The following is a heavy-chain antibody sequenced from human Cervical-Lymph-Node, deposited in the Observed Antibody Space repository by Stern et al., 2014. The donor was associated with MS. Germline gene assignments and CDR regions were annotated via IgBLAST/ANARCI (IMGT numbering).Heavy chain of an antibody. V-gene: IGHV3-30*04. CDR3: ARQDRIAVTLPLDY. J-gene: IGHJ4*02. Sequence: QVQLVQSGGGVVQPGRSLRLSCVASGFTFSSYAMDWVRQTPGKGLEWVAIISHDGSDKYYADSVKGRFTISRDNSKNTLYLQMNSLRPEDTAVYYCARQDRIAVTLPLDYGGQGTLVTVSS. CDR2: ISHDGSDK. CDR1: GFTFSSYA. D-gene: IGHD6-19*01.